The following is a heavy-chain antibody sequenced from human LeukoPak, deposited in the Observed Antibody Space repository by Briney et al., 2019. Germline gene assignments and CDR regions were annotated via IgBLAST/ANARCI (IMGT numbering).Heavy chain of an antibody. Sequence: PSETLSLTCTVSGGSISSGGYYWSWIRQHPGKGLEWIGRIHTSGSTNYNPSLKSRVIMSVDTSKNQFSLKLSSVTAADTAVYYCASVIQGHQYYFDYWGQGTLVTVSS. J-gene: IGHJ4*02. D-gene: IGHD2/OR15-2a*01. V-gene: IGHV4-61*02. CDR1: GGSISSGGYY. CDR2: IHTSGST. CDR3: ASVIQGHQYYFDY.